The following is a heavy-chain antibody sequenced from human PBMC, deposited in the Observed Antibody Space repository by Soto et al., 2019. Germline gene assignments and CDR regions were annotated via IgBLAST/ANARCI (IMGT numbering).Heavy chain of an antibody. CDR1: GGTFSSYA. J-gene: IGHJ3*02. Sequence: QVQLVQSGADVKKPGSSVKVSCKASGGTFSSYAISWVRQAPGQGLEWMGGIIPIFGTANYAQKFQGRVTITADESTSTAYMELSSLRSEDTAVYYCARAITIFGVVTYDAFDIWGQGTMVTVSS. V-gene: IGHV1-69*01. D-gene: IGHD3-3*01. CDR3: ARAITIFGVVTYDAFDI. CDR2: IIPIFGTA.